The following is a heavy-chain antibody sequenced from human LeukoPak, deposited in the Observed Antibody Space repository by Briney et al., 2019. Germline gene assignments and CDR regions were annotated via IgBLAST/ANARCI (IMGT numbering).Heavy chain of an antibody. D-gene: IGHD1-7*01. CDR3: ARGYNWNYGIGHYYYYYMDV. CDR1: GYTFTDRY. J-gene: IGHJ6*03. CDR2: IIPIFGTA. V-gene: IGHV1-69*13. Sequence: GASVKVSCTASGYTFTDRYIHWVRQAPGQGLEWMGGIIPIFGTANYAQKFQGRVTITADESTSTAYMELSSLRSEDTAVYYCARGYNWNYGIGHYYYYYMDVWGKGTTVTVSS.